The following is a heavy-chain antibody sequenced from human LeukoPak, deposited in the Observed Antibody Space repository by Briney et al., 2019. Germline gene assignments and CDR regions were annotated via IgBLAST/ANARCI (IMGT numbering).Heavy chain of an antibody. J-gene: IGHJ5*02. CDR3: ASSYSSSWYAWFDP. D-gene: IGHD6-13*01. V-gene: IGHV3-23*01. CDR1: GFTFSSYA. Sequence: GGSLRLSCAASGFTFSSYAMSWVRQAPGKGLEWVSAISGSGGSTYYADSVKGRFTISRDNSKNTLYLQMNGLRAEDTAVYYCASSYSSSWYAWFDPWGQGTLVTVSS. CDR2: ISGSGGST.